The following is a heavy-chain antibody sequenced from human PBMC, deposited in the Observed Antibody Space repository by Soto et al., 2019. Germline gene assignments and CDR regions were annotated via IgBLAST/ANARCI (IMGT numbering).Heavy chain of an antibody. V-gene: IGHV3-23*01. J-gene: IGHJ4*02. CDR3: AKDRAIRPGSDFDY. Sequence: PGGSLRLSCAPSGFTFSNYAMSWVRQAPGKGLEWISAISGRGGSTYYADSVKGRFTISRDNSKNTLYLRMNSLRAEDTAVFYCAKDRAIRPGSDFDYWGQGTQVTVSS. D-gene: IGHD3-9*01. CDR1: GFTFSNYA. CDR2: ISGRGGST.